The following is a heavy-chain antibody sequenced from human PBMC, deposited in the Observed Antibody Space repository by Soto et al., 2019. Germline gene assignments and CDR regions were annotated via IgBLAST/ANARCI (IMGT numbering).Heavy chain of an antibody. V-gene: IGHV4-31*03. Sequence: SETLSLTCTVSGGSISSGGYYWSWIRQHPGKGLEWIGYIYYSGSTYYNPSLKSRVTISVDTSKNQFSLKLSSVTAADTAVYYCAREDPPGFDIWSQGTMVTVSS. CDR1: GGSISSGGYY. CDR3: AREDPPGFDI. J-gene: IGHJ3*02. CDR2: IYYSGST.